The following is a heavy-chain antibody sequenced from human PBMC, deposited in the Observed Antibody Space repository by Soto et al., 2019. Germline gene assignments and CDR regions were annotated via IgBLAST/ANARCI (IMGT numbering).Heavy chain of an antibody. CDR3: ARGRRLATRRETYYYYVIDV. CDR1: GGPCSKYD. D-gene: IGHD6-6*01. V-gene: IGHV4-34*01. Sequence: ETLSLTCPLYGGPCSKYDLILVSQPQWKGLEWIGNITHIGSTNYNPSGKSRVTISVDTSKNQFSLNVSSLTAADTAMYYCARGRRLATRRETYYYYVIDVLGQGTTVTGFS. J-gene: IGHJ6*02. CDR2: ITHIGST.